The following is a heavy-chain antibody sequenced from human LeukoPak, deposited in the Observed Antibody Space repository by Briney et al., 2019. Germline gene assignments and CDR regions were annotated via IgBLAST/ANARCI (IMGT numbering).Heavy chain of an antibody. J-gene: IGHJ4*02. V-gene: IGHV3-7*01. CDR2: IKEDGSEK. CDR1: GFTFSSYW. D-gene: IGHD1-20*01. Sequence: SGGSLRLSCAASGFTFSSYWMSWVRQAPGKGLEWVANIKEDGSEKYYVESVKGRFSISRDNAKNSLYLQMNSLGAEDTAVYYCARDPEDNWNDNDCWGQGTLVTVSS. CDR3: ARDPEDNWNDNDC.